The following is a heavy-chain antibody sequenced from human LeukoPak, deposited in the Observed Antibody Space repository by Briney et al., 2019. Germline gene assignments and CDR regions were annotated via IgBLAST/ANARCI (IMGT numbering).Heavy chain of an antibody. CDR2: IYYSGST. Sequence: SETLSLTCSVSGGSISSSSYYWGWIRQPPGKGLEWIGYIYYSGSTNYKPSLKSRVTTSVDTSKNQFSLKLTSVTAADTAVYYCAREVVAAPGTVDYWGQGTLVTVSS. V-gene: IGHV4-61*05. CDR3: AREVVAAPGTVDY. D-gene: IGHD6-13*01. CDR1: GGSISSSSYY. J-gene: IGHJ4*02.